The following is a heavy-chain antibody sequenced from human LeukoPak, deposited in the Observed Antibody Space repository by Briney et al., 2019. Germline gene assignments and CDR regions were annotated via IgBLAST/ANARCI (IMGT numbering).Heavy chain of an antibody. D-gene: IGHD3-3*01. CDR1: GGSFSGYH. CDR3: ARGIPYFTIFGVVTQTTDWFDP. Sequence: PSETLSLTCAVYGGSFSGYHWSWIRQPPGKGLEWIGEINHSGSTNSNPSLKSRVTISVDTSKNHFSLKLSSVTAADTAVYYCARGIPYFTIFGVVTQTTDWFDPWGQGTLVTVSS. J-gene: IGHJ5*02. CDR2: INHSGST. V-gene: IGHV4-34*01.